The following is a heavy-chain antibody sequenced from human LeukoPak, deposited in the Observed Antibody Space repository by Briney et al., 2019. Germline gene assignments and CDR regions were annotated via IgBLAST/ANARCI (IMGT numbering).Heavy chain of an antibody. CDR3: AREDDRSFGAYDC. V-gene: IGHV1-18*01. CDR2: VSKYTGNA. J-gene: IGHJ4*02. Sequence: ASVKVSCKASNYTFSDYDVTWVRQAPGQGLGWMGWVSKYTGNADYAPKFQGRVSMTTDTSTRTAYMELRSLRPDDTAVYFCAREDDRSFGAYDCWGQGTLVTVS. D-gene: IGHD4-17*01. CDR1: NYTFSDYD.